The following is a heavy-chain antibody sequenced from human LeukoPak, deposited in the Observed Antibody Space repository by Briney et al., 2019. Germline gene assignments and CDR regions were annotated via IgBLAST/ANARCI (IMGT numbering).Heavy chain of an antibody. V-gene: IGHV3-48*01. CDR1: GFTFSSYS. Sequence: QPGGSLRLSCAASGFTFSSYSMNWVRQAPGKGLGWVSYISSSSSTIYYADSVKGRFTISRDNAKNSLYLQMNSLRAEDTAVYYCAREGRGYNLAFDIWGQGTMVTVSS. CDR2: ISSSSSTI. CDR3: AREGRGYNLAFDI. D-gene: IGHD5-24*01. J-gene: IGHJ3*02.